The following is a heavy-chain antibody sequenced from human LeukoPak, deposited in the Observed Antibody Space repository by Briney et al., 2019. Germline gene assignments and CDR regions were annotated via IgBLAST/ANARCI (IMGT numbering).Heavy chain of an antibody. CDR2: IKSKTDGGTT. D-gene: IGHD3-10*01. J-gene: IGHJ4*02. CDR1: GSTFSYAW. CDR3: TTGLWFGEILSDF. V-gene: IGHV3-15*01. Sequence: GGSLRLSCAASGSTFSYAWMSWVRQAPGKGLEWVGRIKSKTDGGTTDYAAPVKGRFTISRDDSKNTLYLQMNSLKTEDTAVYYCTTGLWFGEILSDFWGQGTLVTVSS.